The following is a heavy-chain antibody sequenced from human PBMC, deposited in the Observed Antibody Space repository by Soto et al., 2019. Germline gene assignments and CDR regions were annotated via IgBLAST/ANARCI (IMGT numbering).Heavy chain of an antibody. CDR1: GFSITNTW. CDR3: NSYPYVWGGHPPL. Sequence: EVQLVESGGGLVQPGGSLRLSCAASGFSITNTWMHWVRQAPGKGLEWVGRVKSKADGGTAEYAAPVKGRFTVSRDDSKNTQYLQMNSLKIEDTAVYYCNSYPYVWGGHPPLWGQGTLVTVSS. V-gene: IGHV3-15*07. J-gene: IGHJ4*02. D-gene: IGHD3-10*02. CDR2: VKSKADGGTA.